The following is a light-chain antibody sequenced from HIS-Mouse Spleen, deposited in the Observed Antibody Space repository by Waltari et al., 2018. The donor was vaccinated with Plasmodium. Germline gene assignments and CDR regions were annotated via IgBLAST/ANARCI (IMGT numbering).Light chain of an antibody. Sequence: QSVLTQPPSVSGAPGQRVTIPCHGSSPNIGPGYDLHWYQQLPGTAPKLPIYGNSNRPSGVPDRFSGSKSGTSASLAITGLQAEDEADYYCQSYDSSLSGSVFGGGTKLTVL. CDR2: GNS. J-gene: IGLJ2*01. CDR3: QSYDSSLSGSV. V-gene: IGLV1-40*01. CDR1: SPNIGPGYD.